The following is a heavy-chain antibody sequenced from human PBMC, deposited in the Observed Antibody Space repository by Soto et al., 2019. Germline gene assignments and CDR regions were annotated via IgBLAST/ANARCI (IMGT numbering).Heavy chain of an antibody. J-gene: IGHJ4*02. CDR3: ARTQYSSSSEHDY. D-gene: IGHD6-6*01. Sequence: GGSLRLSCAASGFTFSDYYMSWIRQAPGKGLEWVSYISSSGSTIYYADSVKGRFTISRDNAKNSLYLQMNSLRAEDTAVYYCARTQYSSSSEHDYWGQGTQVTVSS. CDR1: GFTFSDYY. V-gene: IGHV3-11*01. CDR2: ISSSGSTI.